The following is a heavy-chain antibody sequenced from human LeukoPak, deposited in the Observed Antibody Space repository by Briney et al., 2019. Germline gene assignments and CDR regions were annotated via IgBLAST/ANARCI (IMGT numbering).Heavy chain of an antibody. J-gene: IGHJ4*02. CDR1: GYTFTGYY. CDR2: VNPNSGGT. Sequence: ASVKVSCKASGYTFTGYYMHWVRQAPGQGLEWMGWVNPNSGGTNYAQKFQGRVTMTRDTSISTAYMELSRLRSDDTAVYYCARDHIDGEWGGDYYDSSGYQDYWGQGTLVTVSS. CDR3: ARDHIDGEWGGDYYDSSGYQDY. D-gene: IGHD3-22*01. V-gene: IGHV1-2*02.